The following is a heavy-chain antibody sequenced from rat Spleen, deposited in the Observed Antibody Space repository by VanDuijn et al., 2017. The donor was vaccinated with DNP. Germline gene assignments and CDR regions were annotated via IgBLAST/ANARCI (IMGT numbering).Heavy chain of an antibody. Sequence: EVQLVESDGGLVQPGRSLKLSCAASGFTFSDYYMAWVRQAPTKGLEWVATISYDGRSTYYRDSVKGRFTIARADAKSTLYLQMSKLGSEDTAIYYCTTGVVDYWGQGVMVTVSS. V-gene: IGHV5-29*01. CDR3: TTGVVDY. CDR1: GFTFSDYY. D-gene: IGHD1-1*01. CDR2: ISYDGRST. J-gene: IGHJ2*01.